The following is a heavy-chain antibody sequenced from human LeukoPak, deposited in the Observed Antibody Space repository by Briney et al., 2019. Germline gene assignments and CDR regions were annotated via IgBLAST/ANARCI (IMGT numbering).Heavy chain of an antibody. Sequence: ASVKVSCKASGYTFTGYYMHWVRQAPGQGLEWMGWISGYNGNTNYAQKVQGRVTTTTDTSTSIAYMELRSLRSDDTAVYYCARGQGYYDSSGYYYPDYMDVWGKGTTVTVSS. CDR2: ISGYNGNT. CDR3: ARGQGYYDSSGYYYPDYMDV. V-gene: IGHV1-18*04. CDR1: GYTFTGYY. D-gene: IGHD3-22*01. J-gene: IGHJ6*03.